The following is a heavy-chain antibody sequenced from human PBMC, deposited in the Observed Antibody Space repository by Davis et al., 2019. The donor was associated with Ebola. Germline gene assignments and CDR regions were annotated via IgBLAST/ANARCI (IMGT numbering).Heavy chain of an antibody. J-gene: IGHJ6*02. D-gene: IGHD2-15*01. CDR3: ARDGIVVGFMDV. CDR1: GYTFTGYY. Sequence: ASVKVSCKASGYTFTGYYMHWVRQAPGQGLEWMGWINPNSGGTNYAQKFQGWVTMTRDTSISTAYMELSSLRSDDTAVYYCARDGIVVGFMDVRGQGTTVTVSS. CDR2: INPNSGGT. V-gene: IGHV1-2*04.